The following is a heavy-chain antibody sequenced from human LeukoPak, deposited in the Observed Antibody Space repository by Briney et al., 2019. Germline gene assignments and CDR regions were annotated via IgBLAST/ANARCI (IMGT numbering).Heavy chain of an antibody. J-gene: IGHJ3*02. Sequence: PGGSLRLSCAASGFTFSSYAMSWVRQAPGKGLEWVSAIRGSGGSTYYADSVKGRFTISRDNSKNTLYLQMNSLRAEDTAVYYCAKGMEYYYGSGSYPDIWGQGTMVTVSS. CDR3: AKGMEYYYGSGSYPDI. CDR1: GFTFSSYA. CDR2: IRGSGGST. D-gene: IGHD3-10*01. V-gene: IGHV3-23*01.